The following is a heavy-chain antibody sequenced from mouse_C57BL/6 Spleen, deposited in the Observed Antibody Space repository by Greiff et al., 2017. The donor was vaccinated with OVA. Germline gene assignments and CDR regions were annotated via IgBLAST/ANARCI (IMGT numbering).Heavy chain of an antibody. D-gene: IGHD2-3*01. CDR2: IDPSDSET. Sequence: VQLQQPGAELVRPGSSVKLSCKASGYTFTSYWMHWVKQRPIQGLEWIGNIDPSDSETHYNQKFKDKATLTVDKSSSTAYMQLSSLTSEDSAVYSCARPSLNDGYSHYYAMDYWGQGTSVTVSS. CDR3: ARPSLNDGYSHYYAMDY. CDR1: GYTFTSYW. J-gene: IGHJ4*01. V-gene: IGHV1-52*01.